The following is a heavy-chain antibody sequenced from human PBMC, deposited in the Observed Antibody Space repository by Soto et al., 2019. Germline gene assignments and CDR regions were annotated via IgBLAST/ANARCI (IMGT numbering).Heavy chain of an antibody. Sequence: GGSLRLSCAASGFPFSSYAMSWVRQAPGKGLEWVSAISGSGGSTYYADSVKGRFTISRDNSKNTLYLQMNSLRAEDTAVYYCAKGPTSIAAAVYYYYMDVWGKGTTVTVSS. D-gene: IGHD6-13*01. V-gene: IGHV3-23*01. CDR2: ISGSGGST. CDR1: GFPFSSYA. J-gene: IGHJ6*03. CDR3: AKGPTSIAAAVYYYYMDV.